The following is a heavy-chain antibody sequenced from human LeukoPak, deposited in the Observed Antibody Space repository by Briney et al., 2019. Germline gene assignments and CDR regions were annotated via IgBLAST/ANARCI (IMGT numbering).Heavy chain of an antibody. CDR3: AKDYCSSTSCYRRITIFGAFDY. D-gene: IGHD2-2*02. J-gene: IGHJ4*02. V-gene: IGHV3-30*02. Sequence: PRGSLRLSCAASGFTFSSYGMHWVRQAPGKGLEWVAFIRYDGSNKYYTDSVKGRFTISRDNSKNTLYLQMNSLRAEDTAVYYCAKDYCSSTSCYRRITIFGAFDYWGQGTLVTVSS. CDR1: GFTFSSYG. CDR2: IRYDGSNK.